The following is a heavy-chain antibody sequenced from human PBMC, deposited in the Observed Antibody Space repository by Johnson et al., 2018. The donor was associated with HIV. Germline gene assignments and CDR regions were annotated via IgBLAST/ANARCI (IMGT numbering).Heavy chain of an antibody. V-gene: IGHV3-48*04. D-gene: IGHD3-16*01. CDR2: ISSSGSTI. CDR1: GFTFSRYW. J-gene: IGHJ3*02. CDR3: AREGTGGSNDAFDI. Sequence: VQLVESGGGLVQPGGSLRLSCAASGFTFSRYWMSWVRQAPGKGLEWVSYISSSGSTIYYADSVKGRFTISRDNAKNSLYLQMNSLRAEDTAAYYCAREGTGGSNDAFDIWGQGTMVTVSS.